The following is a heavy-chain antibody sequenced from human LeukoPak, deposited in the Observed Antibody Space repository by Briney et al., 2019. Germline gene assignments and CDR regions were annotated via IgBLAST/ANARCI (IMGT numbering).Heavy chain of an antibody. V-gene: IGHV1-18*01. Sequence: ASVKVSCKATGYTFTSYGFTWVRQAPGQGLEWMGWISPYNGNTDYAQRLQGRVTLTTDTSTSTAYMELRTLRSDHTAVYYCARSYYPDSTNYQGSDCWGQGTMLTVSS. CDR3: ARSYYPDSTNYQGSDC. CDR2: ISPYNGNT. D-gene: IGHD3-22*01. CDR1: GYTFTSYG. J-gene: IGHJ4*02.